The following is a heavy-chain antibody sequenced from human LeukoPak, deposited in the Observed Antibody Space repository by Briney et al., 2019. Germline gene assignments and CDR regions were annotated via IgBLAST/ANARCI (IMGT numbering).Heavy chain of an antibody. Sequence: GGSLRLSCAASGFSVSDYWMTWVRQAPGKGLEWVSTIYTDGTPYYADSLKGRFTISRDNSKNTLYLRMNSLRAEDTAIYYCARAIQSHLLKGYFDYWGQGTLVTVSS. CDR3: ARAIQSHLLKGYFDY. CDR1: GFSVSDYW. D-gene: IGHD2-2*01. V-gene: IGHV3-53*01. CDR2: IYTDGTP. J-gene: IGHJ4*02.